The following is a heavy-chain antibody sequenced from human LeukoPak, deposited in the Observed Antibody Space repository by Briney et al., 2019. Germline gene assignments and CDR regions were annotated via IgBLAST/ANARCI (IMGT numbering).Heavy chain of an antibody. J-gene: IGHJ3*02. Sequence: GGSLRLSCAASGFSFSTYWMSWVRQAPGKGLEWVANINQDGTEKYYVDSVKGRFTVSRDYTKNSLYLQMNSLRVEDTAVYYCAKDSYNWNYGGGAFDIWGQGTMVTVSS. D-gene: IGHD1-7*01. CDR2: INQDGTEK. CDR3: AKDSYNWNYGGGAFDI. V-gene: IGHV3-7*03. CDR1: GFSFSTYW.